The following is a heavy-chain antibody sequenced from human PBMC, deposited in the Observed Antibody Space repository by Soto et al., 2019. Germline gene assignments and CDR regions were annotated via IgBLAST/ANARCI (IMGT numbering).Heavy chain of an antibody. CDR2: IYYSGST. Sequence: LSLTCTVSGGSISSGGYYWSWIRQHPGKGLEWIGYIYYSGSTYYNPSLKSRVTISVDTSKNQFSLKLSSVTAADTAVYYCARDAVGGDRYFDYWGQGTLVTVSS. CDR1: GGSISSGGYY. CDR3: ARDAVGGDRYFDY. D-gene: IGHD2-21*02. J-gene: IGHJ4*02. V-gene: IGHV4-31*03.